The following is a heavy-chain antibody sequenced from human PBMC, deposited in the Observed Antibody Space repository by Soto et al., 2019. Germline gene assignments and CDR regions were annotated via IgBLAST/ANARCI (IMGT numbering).Heavy chain of an antibody. J-gene: IGHJ6*02. Sequence: GGSLRLSCAASGFTFSSYAMHWVRQAPGKGLEWVAVISYDGSNKYYADSVKGRFTISRDNSKNTLYLQMNSLRAEDTAVYYCAREEAEYSSSSNGMDVWGQGTTVTVSS. V-gene: IGHV3-30-3*01. D-gene: IGHD6-6*01. CDR2: ISYDGSNK. CDR1: GFTFSSYA. CDR3: AREEAEYSSSSNGMDV.